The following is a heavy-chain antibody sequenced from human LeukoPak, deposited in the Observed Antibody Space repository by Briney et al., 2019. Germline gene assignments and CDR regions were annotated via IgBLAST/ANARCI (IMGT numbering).Heavy chain of an antibody. CDR2: ISTSGGST. V-gene: IGHV3-23*01. CDR3: AKDRPGEAWFDY. CDR1: GSTFSGHA. D-gene: IGHD7-27*01. J-gene: IGHJ4*02. Sequence: GGSLRLSCAASGSTFSGHAMSWVRQAPGKGLEWVSGISTSGGSTYYGNSVKGRFAIFRDNSKNMVYLQMNSLRAEDTAVYYCAKDRPGEAWFDYWGQGTLVTVSS.